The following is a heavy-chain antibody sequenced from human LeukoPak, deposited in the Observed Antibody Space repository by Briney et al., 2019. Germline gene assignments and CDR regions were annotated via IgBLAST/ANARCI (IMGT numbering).Heavy chain of an antibody. CDR3: AREEGVPGVFLGFDP. CDR2: IYYSGST. V-gene: IGHV4-38-2*02. D-gene: IGHD2-2*01. Sequence: KSSETLSLTCTVSGYSISSGYYWGWIRQPPGKGLEWIGYIYYSGSTYYNPSLKSRVTISVDTSKNQFSLKLSSVTAADTAVYYCAREEGVPGVFLGFDPWGQGTLVTVSS. J-gene: IGHJ5*02. CDR1: GYSISSGYY.